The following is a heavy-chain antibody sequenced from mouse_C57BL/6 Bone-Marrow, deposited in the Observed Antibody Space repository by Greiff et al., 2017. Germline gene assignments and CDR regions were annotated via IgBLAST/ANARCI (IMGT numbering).Heavy chain of an antibody. D-gene: IGHD1-1*01. V-gene: IGHV1-20*01. CDR2: INPYNGDT. J-gene: IGHJ1*03. CDR3: ARDGYYGSSKGYFDV. CDR1: GYSFTGYF. Sequence: VESGDSVKISCKASGYSFTGYFMNWVMQSHGKSLEWIGRINPYNGDTFYNQKFKGKATLTVDKSSSTAHMELRSLTSEDSAVYYCARDGYYGSSKGYFDVWGTGTTVTVSS.